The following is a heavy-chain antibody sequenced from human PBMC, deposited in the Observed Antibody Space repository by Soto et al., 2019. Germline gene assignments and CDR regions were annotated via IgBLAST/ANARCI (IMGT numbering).Heavy chain of an antibody. V-gene: IGHV3-30*03. J-gene: IGHJ6*02. CDR1: GFTFAHYA. CDR2: MSHDENRK. CDR3: ARGRIDIVVVPAAMHVSYYYYGMDV. D-gene: IGHD2-2*01. Sequence: GGSLRLSCAASGFTFAHYAMHWVRHSPGKGLEWVAFMSHDENRKLYSDSVKGRFTISRDNSKSTLYLQMSRLRAEDTAVYYCARGRIDIVVVPAAMHVSYYYYGMDVWGQGTTVTV.